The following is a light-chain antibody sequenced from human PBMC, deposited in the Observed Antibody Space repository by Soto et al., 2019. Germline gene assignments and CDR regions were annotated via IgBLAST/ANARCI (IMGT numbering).Light chain of an antibody. J-gene: IGKJ2*01. CDR2: GAS. CDR1: QSVSSSF. V-gene: IGKV3-20*01. Sequence: EIVLTQSPGTLSLSPGERATLSCRASQSVSSSFLSWYQQKPGQAPRLLIYGASSRATGIPDRFSGSGSGTDFTLTISRLEPDDSAVYYCQQHDSSPPYTFGQGTKLEIK. CDR3: QQHDSSPPYT.